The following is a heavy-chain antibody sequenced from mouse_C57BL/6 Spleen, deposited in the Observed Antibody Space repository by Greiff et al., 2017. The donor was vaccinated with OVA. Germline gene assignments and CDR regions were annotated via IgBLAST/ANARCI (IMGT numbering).Heavy chain of an antibody. D-gene: IGHD2-4*01. Sequence: VQLQQSGPELVKPGASVKISCKASGYTFTDYYMNWVKQSHGKSLEWIGDINPNNGGTSYNQKFKGKATLTVDKSSSTAYMELRSLTSEDSAVYYCASMINYAMDYWGQGTSVTVSS. CDR3: ASMINYAMDY. CDR2: INPNNGGT. CDR1: GYTFTDYY. V-gene: IGHV1-26*01. J-gene: IGHJ4*01.